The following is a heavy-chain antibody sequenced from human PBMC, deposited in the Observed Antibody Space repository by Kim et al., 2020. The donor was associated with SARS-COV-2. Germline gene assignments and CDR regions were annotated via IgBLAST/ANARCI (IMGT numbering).Heavy chain of an antibody. V-gene: IGHV3-30*04. CDR1: GFTFSSYA. D-gene: IGHD4-4*01. Sequence: GGSLRLSCAASGFTFSSYAMHWVRQAPGKGLEWVAVISYDGSNKYYADSVKGRFTISRDNSKNTLYLQMNSLRAEDTAVYYCAREWDYSDAFDIWGQGT. CDR3: AREWDYSDAFDI. CDR2: ISYDGSNK. J-gene: IGHJ3*02.